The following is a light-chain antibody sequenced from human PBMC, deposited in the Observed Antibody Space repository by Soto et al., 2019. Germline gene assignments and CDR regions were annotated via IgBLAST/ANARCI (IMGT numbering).Light chain of an antibody. CDR1: QSVSSY. CDR2: DAS. V-gene: IGKV3-11*01. CDR3: QQRSDWPLT. J-gene: IGKJ4*01. Sequence: EVVLTQSPATLSLSPGERATLSCRASQSVSSYLVWYQQKPGQAPRLLIHDASNRATGTPARFSGSGSGTDFTLTISSLEPEDFAVYYCQQRSDWPLTFGGGTKVEIK.